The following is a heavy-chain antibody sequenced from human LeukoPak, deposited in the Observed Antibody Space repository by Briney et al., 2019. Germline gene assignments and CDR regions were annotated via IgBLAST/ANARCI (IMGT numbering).Heavy chain of an antibody. CDR3: AREVEYSSSADY. D-gene: IGHD6-13*01. CDR1: GYSISSGYY. J-gene: IGHJ4*02. V-gene: IGHV4-38-2*02. Sequence: SETLSLTCTVSGYSISSGYYWGWIRQPPGKRLEWIGNMYYSGSTYYNPSIKSRVTISVDTSKNHFSLKLRSVTAADTAVYYCAREVEYSSSADYWGQGTLVTVSS. CDR2: MYYSGST.